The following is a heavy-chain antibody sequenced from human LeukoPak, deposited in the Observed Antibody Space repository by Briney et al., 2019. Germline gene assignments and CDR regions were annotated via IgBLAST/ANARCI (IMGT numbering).Heavy chain of an antibody. CDR2: ISSSGNSM. V-gene: IGHV3-21*01. CDR3: ARDEDYGDSNWFDP. D-gene: IGHD4-17*01. Sequence: GGSLRLSCAASGFTFSTYSMNWVRQAPGKGLEWVSSISSSGNSMYYADSVKGRFTISRDNAKNSLYLQMHSLRAEDTAVYYCARDEDYGDSNWFDPWGQGTLVTVSS. CDR1: GFTFSTYS. J-gene: IGHJ5*02.